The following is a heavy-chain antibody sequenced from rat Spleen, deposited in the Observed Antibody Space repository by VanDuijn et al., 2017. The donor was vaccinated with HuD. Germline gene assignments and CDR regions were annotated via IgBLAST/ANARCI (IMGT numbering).Heavy chain of an antibody. CDR3: ARHEDYSGLNY. D-gene: IGHD1-1*01. V-gene: IGHV5-29*01. J-gene: IGHJ2*01. Sequence: EVQLVESDGGLVQSGRSLKLSCAASGFTFSDYYMAWVRQAPTKGLEWVATISYDGSSTYYRDSVKGRFTISRDNAKSTLYLQMDSLRSEDTATYYCARHEDYSGLNYWGQGVMVTVSS. CDR1: GFTFSDYY. CDR2: ISYDGSST.